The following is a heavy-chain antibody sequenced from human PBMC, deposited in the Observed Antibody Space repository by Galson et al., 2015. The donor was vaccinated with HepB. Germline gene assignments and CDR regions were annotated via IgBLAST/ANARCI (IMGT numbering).Heavy chain of an antibody. V-gene: IGHV3-48*03. Sequence: SLRLSCAGSGFTFSNYHMNWVRQAPGKGLEWLPYISDSGQLTHYADSVKGRLTTSRDNTKNSLYLQMNSLRDDDTAVYYCARVWQDYSGTDYWGQGTLVTVSS. CDR1: GFTFSNYH. D-gene: IGHD2-15*01. J-gene: IGHJ4*02. CDR2: ISDSGQLT. CDR3: ARVWQDYSGTDY.